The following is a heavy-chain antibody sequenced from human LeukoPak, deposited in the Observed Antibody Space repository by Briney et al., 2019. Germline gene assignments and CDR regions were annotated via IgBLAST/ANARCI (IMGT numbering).Heavy chain of an antibody. CDR3: AKDPYGTRYFDY. V-gene: IGHV3-23*01. CDR2: ISGGGATT. D-gene: IGHD2-2*01. Sequence: GGSLTLSCAASGFSFNNYAMSQVRQAAGRGLTWVSTISGGGATTYYADSVKGRFTISRDNSKNTLDLQMNSLRAEDTAIYYCAKDPYGTRYFDYWGQGTLVTVSS. CDR1: GFSFNNYA. J-gene: IGHJ4*02.